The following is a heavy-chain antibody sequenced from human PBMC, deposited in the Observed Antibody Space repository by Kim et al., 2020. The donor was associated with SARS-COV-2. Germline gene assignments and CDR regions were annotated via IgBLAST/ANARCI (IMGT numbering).Heavy chain of an antibody. V-gene: IGHV4-39*01. CDR1: GGSIRSSTYY. CDR2: IYYSGGT. D-gene: IGHD5-18*01. J-gene: IGHJ4*02. CDR3: ARRTYTYAYFDS. Sequence: SETLSLTCSVSGGSIRSSTYYWAWVRQPPGKGLEWIGCIYYSGGTYYNPSLKSRVTISLDTSKNQFSLRLSSVTAADTALYYCARRTYTYAYFDSWGRGTLVTVSS.